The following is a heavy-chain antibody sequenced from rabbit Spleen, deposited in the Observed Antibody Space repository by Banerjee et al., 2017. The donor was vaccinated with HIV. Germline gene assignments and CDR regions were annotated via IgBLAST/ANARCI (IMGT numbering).Heavy chain of an antibody. V-gene: IGHV1S7*01. CDR1: FFVSSSYD. CDR2: IDAGFGSA. J-gene: IGHJ4*01. Sequence: QELLESSGERVNPEGSLIPISTEACFFVSSSYDMSWVRQAPGKGLEWIGCIDAGFGSAYYAPWVVCRSSISRVTAQNTVELQMNSLTAAGAADSFCVRDTCRFKLWGQGTLVTVS. CDR3: VRDTCRFKL.